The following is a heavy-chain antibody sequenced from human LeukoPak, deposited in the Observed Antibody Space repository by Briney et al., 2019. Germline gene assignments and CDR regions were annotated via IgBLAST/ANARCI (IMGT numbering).Heavy chain of an antibody. D-gene: IGHD4-23*01. Sequence: QAGGSLRLSCAASGFTFSSYAMSWVRQAPGKGLEWVSAISGSGGSTYYADSVKGRFTISRDNSKNTLYLQMNSLRAEDTAVYYCAKSPTGHEPYDYGGETYYFDYWGQGTLVTVSS. CDR1: GFTFSSYA. V-gene: IGHV3-23*01. CDR2: ISGSGGST. CDR3: AKSPTGHEPYDYGGETYYFDY. J-gene: IGHJ4*02.